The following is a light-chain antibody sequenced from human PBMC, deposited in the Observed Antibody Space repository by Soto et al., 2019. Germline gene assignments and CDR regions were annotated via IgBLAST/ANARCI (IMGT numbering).Light chain of an antibody. CDR2: AAS. CDR3: QKYSSVPV. J-gene: IGKJ3*01. CDR1: QGIRNY. V-gene: IGKV1-27*01. Sequence: DIQMTQSPTSLSASVGDRVTITCRASQGIRNYVAWYQQIPGKAPKLLIYAASTLQSGVPSRFSGSGSGTDFTLSIHGLQPEDFETYSCQKYSSVPVFGPGTKVEIK.